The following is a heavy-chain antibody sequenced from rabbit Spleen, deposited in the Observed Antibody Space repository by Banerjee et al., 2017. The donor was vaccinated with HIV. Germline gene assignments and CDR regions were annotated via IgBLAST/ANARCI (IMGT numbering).Heavy chain of an antibody. CDR1: GFSFGDRDV. J-gene: IGHJ4*01. V-gene: IGHV1S45*01. CDR3: ARDLVGVIGWNFYL. Sequence: QEQLVESGGGLVQPGESLKLFCKASGFSFGDRDVMCWVRQAPGKGLEWIACINASTGKPVYATWASGRFTISRTSSTTVTLRMTSLTAADRATYFCARDLVGVIGWNFYLWGQGTLVTVS. CDR2: INASTGKP. D-gene: IGHD1-1*01.